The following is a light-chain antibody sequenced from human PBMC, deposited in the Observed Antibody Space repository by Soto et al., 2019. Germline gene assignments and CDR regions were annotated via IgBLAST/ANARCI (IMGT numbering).Light chain of an antibody. CDR1: QSVGSY. CDR2: DSS. J-gene: IGKJ3*01. Sequence: EIVLTQSPATLYLSPGESGTLSCRASQSVGSYLAWYQQKPGQAPRLLIYDSSNTAPGIPARFSGRGSGTGFPLPISNVEPEDFALYYCQHRSNWPFTFGPGNKV. CDR3: QHRSNWPFT. V-gene: IGKV3-11*01.